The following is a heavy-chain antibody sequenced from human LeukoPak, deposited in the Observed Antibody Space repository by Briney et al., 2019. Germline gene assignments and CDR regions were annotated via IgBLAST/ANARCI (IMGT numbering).Heavy chain of an antibody. J-gene: IGHJ4*02. D-gene: IGHD3-10*01. V-gene: IGHV4-34*01. CDR3: ARTRYYYNSRSYGAPYYFDY. CDR1: GGSFSLYY. Sequence: SETLSLTCAVYGGSFSLYYWTWIRQSPGKGLEWIGEINHSGNTNYNPSLKSRVTISVDTSKNQFSLKLSSVTAADTAVYYCARTRYYYNSRSYGAPYYFDYWGQGTLVTVSS. CDR2: INHSGNT.